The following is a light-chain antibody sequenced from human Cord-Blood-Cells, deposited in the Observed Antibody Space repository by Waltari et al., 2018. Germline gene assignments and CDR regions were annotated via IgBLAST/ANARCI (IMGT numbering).Light chain of an antibody. CDR2: AAS. V-gene: IGKV1-39*01. CDR3: QQSYSTLT. J-gene: IGKJ4*01. Sequence: DIQMTQSPSSLSASVGDRVTITCRISQRISRYLNWYQQKPGKAPKLLIYAASSLQSGVPSRFSGSGSGTYFTLTISRLQPEDFATYYCQQSYSTLTFGGGTKVEIK. CDR1: QRISRY.